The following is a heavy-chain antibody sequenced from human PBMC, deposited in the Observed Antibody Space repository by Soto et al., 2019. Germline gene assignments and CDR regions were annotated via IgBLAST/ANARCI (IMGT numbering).Heavy chain of an antibody. CDR2: IIPIFGTA. D-gene: IGHD6-19*01. J-gene: IGHJ6*02. CDR1: GGTFSSYA. Sequence: ASVKVSCKASGGTFSSYAISWVRQAPGQGLEWMGGIIPIFGTANYAQKFQGRVTITADESTSTAYMELSSLRSEDTAVYYCALHPKSIAVAGTVGLVRYYYYYGMDVWGQGTTVTVSS. V-gene: IGHV1-69*13. CDR3: ALHPKSIAVAGTVGLVRYYYYYGMDV.